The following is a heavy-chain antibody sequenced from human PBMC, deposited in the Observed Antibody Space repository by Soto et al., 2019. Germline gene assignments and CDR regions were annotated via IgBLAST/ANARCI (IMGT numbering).Heavy chain of an antibody. D-gene: IGHD1-26*01. J-gene: IGHJ4*02. CDR1: GFTFSGLG. CDR3: ERYGVGHTTFFGYFDY. Sequence: QVQLVESGGGVVQPGRSLRLSCAASGFTFSGLGMHWVRQAPGKGLEWVAVIRYDGSNIYYADAVKGRFTISRDNSKDKLYLQMNSLRADDTAVYYCERYGVGHTTFFGYFDYWGQGTLVTVSS. CDR2: IRYDGSNI. V-gene: IGHV3-33*01.